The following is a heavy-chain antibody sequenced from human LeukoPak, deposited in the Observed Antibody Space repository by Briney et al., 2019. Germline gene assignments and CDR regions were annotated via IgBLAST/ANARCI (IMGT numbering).Heavy chain of an antibody. CDR3: ARASSWGTTRAFDY. Sequence: GGSLRLSCAASGFTFSSYWMSWVRQAPGKGLEWVANIKQDGSEEYYVDSVKGRFTISRDNAKNSLYLQMNSLRAEDTAVYYCARASSWGTTRAFDYWGQGTLVTVSS. CDR2: IKQDGSEE. V-gene: IGHV3-7*01. J-gene: IGHJ4*02. CDR1: GFTFSSYW. D-gene: IGHD6-13*01.